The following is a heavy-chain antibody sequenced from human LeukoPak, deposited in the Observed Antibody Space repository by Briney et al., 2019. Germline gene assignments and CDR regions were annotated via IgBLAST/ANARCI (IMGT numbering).Heavy chain of an antibody. CDR1: GFTLSSYA. Sequence: GESLRLSCAASGFTLSSYAMTWVRQPPGRGLEWVSTISDNGDTTFCAHSGKGRFTISRDNSKNTLYRQMNSLRAEDTAVYYCAKDRPRDYSSRQGFSDNWFDPWGQGTLVTVSP. V-gene: IGHV3-23*01. J-gene: IGHJ5*02. CDR3: AKDRPRDYSSRQGFSDNWFDP. D-gene: IGHD3-22*01. CDR2: ISDNGDTT.